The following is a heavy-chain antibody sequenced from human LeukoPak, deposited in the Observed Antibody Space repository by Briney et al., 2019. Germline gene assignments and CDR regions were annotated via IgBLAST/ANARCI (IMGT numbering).Heavy chain of an antibody. J-gene: IGHJ4*02. CDR3: ARGKNGNPPGFDY. CDR1: GFTFSSYS. V-gene: IGHV3-21*01. D-gene: IGHD4-23*01. Sequence: PGGSLRLSCAASGFTFSSYSMNWVRQAPGKGLVWVSSISNCSSHIYYADSVKGRFTITRDNAKNSLYLQMNSLRAEDTAVYYCARGKNGNPPGFDYWGQGTLVSVSS. CDR2: ISNCSSHI.